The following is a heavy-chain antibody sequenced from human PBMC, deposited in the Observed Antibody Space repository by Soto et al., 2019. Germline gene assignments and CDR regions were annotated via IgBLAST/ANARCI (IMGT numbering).Heavy chain of an antibody. D-gene: IGHD3-3*02. J-gene: IGHJ3*02. CDR2: ISGNGRIT. CDR3: AKPYLYFWVGYYAAAKDDAFDI. CDR1: GFTLSNYA. V-gene: IGHV3-23*01. Sequence: DVQLLESGGGLVQPGGSLRLSCEASGFTLSNYAMNWVRQAPGTGLEWVAGISGNGRITHSADSVKGRFTVSRDNSKNTLYLQMSTLRAGDTALYYCAKPYLYFWVGYYAAAKDDAFDICGQGTMVTVSS.